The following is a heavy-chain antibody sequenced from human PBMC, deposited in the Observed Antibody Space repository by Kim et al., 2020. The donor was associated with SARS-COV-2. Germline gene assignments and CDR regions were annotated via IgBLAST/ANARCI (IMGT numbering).Heavy chain of an antibody. V-gene: IGHV1-69*13. CDR3: ARGRYYDFWSGAGWFDP. CDR1: GGTFSSYA. J-gene: IGHJ5*02. CDR2: IIPIFGTA. Sequence: SVKVSCKASGGTFSSYAISWVRQAPGQGLEWMGGIIPIFGTANYAQKFQGRVTITADESTSTAYMELSSLRSEDTAVYYCARGRYYDFWSGAGWFDPWGQGTLVTVSS. D-gene: IGHD3-3*01.